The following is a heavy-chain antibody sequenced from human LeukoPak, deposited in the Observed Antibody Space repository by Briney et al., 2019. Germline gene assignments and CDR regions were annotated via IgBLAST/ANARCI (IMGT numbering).Heavy chain of an antibody. D-gene: IGHD2-21*02. J-gene: IGHJ4*02. Sequence: PGGSLRLSCAASGFTFSNYAMSWVRQAPGKGLEWVSAITGSSGRTYYADSVKGRFTISRDNSKNTLYLQMNSLRAEDTAVYYCAKISDGADFDYWGQGTLVTVSS. CDR1: GFTFSNYA. V-gene: IGHV3-23*01. CDR2: ITGSSGRT. CDR3: AKISDGADFDY.